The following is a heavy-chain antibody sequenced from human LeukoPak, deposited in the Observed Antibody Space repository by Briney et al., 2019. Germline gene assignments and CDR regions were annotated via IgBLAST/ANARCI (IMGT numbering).Heavy chain of an antibody. CDR1: GGSISGYY. J-gene: IGHJ6*02. CDR2: INHSGST. Sequence: PSETLSLTCTVSGGSISGYYWSWIRQPPGKGLEWIGEINHSGSTNYNPSLKSRVTISVDTSKNQFSLKLSSVTAADTAVYYCARLIAVAGTGYYYGMDVWGQGTTVTVSS. CDR3: ARLIAVAGTGYYYGMDV. D-gene: IGHD6-19*01. V-gene: IGHV4-34*01.